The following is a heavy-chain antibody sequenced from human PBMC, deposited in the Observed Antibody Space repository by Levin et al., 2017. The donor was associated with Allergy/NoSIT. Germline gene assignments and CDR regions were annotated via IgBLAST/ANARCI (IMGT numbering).Heavy chain of an antibody. CDR1: GFTFSSYW. J-gene: IGHJ3*02. CDR2: INSDGSST. Sequence: GGSLRLSCAASGFTFSSYWMHWVRQAPGKGLVWVSRINSDGSSTSYADSVKGRFTISRDNAKNTLYLQMNSLRAEDTAVYYCARVLDCGGDCYSDGRGNAFDIWGQGTMVTVSS. V-gene: IGHV3-74*01. CDR3: ARVLDCGGDCYSDGRGNAFDI. D-gene: IGHD2-21*02.